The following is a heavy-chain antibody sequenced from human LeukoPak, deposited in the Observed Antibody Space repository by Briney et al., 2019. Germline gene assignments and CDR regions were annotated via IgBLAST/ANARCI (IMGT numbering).Heavy chain of an antibody. D-gene: IGHD6-13*01. J-gene: IGHJ4*02. CDR2: IKEDGSEK. Sequence: GGSLRLSCAASGFTFSSYWMSWVRQAPGKGLEWVANIKEDGSEKYYVDSVKGRFTISRDNAKNTLYLQMNSLRAEDTAVYYCAKDRYSSSWSAPYYFDYWGQGTLVTVSS. CDR1: GFTFSSYW. CDR3: AKDRYSSSWSAPYYFDY. V-gene: IGHV3-7*01.